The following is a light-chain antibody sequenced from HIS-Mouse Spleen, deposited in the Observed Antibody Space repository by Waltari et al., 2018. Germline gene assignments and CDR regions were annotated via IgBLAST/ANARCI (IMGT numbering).Light chain of an antibody. CDR3: CSYAGSSTWV. CDR1: SSDVGRYNL. J-gene: IGLJ3*02. Sequence: QSALTQPASVSGSPGQSLTISCTGTSSDVGRYNLVSWYQQHPGKAPKLMIHEGSKRPSGVSNRFSGSKSGNTASLTISGLQAEDEADYYCCSYAGSSTWVFGGGTKLTVL. V-gene: IGLV2-23*01. CDR2: EGS.